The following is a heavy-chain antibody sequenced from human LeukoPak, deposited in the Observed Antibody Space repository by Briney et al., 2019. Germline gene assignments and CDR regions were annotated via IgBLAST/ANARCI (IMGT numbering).Heavy chain of an antibody. Sequence: ASVKVSCKASGYTFTSYDINWVRQATGQGLEWMGWMNPNSGNTGYAQKFQGRVTMTRNTSISTAYMELSSLRSEDTAVYYCATARTYQRTIDYYMDVWGKGTTVTVSS. D-gene: IGHD2-2*01. CDR1: GYTFTSYD. V-gene: IGHV1-8*01. CDR3: ATARTYQRTIDYYMDV. J-gene: IGHJ6*03. CDR2: MNPNSGNT.